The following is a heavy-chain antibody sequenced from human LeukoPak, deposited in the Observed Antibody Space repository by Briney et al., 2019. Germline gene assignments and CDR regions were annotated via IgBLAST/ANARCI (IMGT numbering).Heavy chain of an antibody. D-gene: IGHD6-13*01. Sequence: SETLSLTCTVSGGSISSYYWSWIRQPPGKGLEWIGYIYYSGSTNYNPSLKSRVTISVDTSKNQFSLKLSSVTAADTAVYYCARGRLGSSWYVGGYYFDYWGQGTLVTVSS. CDR1: GGSISSYY. CDR3: ARGRLGSSWYVGGYYFDY. J-gene: IGHJ4*02. CDR2: IYYSGST. V-gene: IGHV4-59*01.